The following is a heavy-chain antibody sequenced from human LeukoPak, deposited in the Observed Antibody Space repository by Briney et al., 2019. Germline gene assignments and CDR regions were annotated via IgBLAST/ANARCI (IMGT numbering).Heavy chain of an antibody. J-gene: IGHJ6*02. CDR3: AKSNTAGHQYDMDV. CDR1: GFTFSSYA. V-gene: IGHV3-23*01. Sequence: GGSLRLSCGPSGFTFSSYAMSWVRQAPGKGLEWVSAISGSGGSTNYAHSVKGRFTISRDNSKNTLYLQMNSLRAEDTAVYYCAKSNTAGHQYDMDVWGQGTTVTVS. CDR2: ISGSGGST. D-gene: IGHD5-18*01.